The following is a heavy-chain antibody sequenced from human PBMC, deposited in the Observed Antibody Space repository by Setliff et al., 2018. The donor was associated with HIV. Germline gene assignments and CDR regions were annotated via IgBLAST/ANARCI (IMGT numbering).Heavy chain of an antibody. V-gene: IGHV3-30*04. D-gene: IGHD5-12*01. CDR3: ARDPPGSGFHLDY. CDR2: ISYDGSKK. Sequence: GSLRLSCAASGITFSRYAMHWVRQAPGEGLEWVAFISYDGSKKYDADFVKGRFTISRDNSKNTMYLQMNTLRVEDTAVYYCARDPPGSGFHLDYWGQGTPVTVSS. J-gene: IGHJ4*02. CDR1: GITFSRYA.